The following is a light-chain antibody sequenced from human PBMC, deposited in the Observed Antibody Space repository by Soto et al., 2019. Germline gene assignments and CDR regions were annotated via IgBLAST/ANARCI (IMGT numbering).Light chain of an antibody. CDR1: QSVSSNY. J-gene: IGKJ1*01. Sequence: EIVLTQSPGTLSLSPGERATLSCRASQSVSSNYLAWYQQKPGQAPRLLIYGASSRVTGIPDRFSGSGSGTDFTLTISRLEPEDFAVYYCQQYGTSPGTFGQGTKVEIK. CDR2: GAS. CDR3: QQYGTSPGT. V-gene: IGKV3-20*01.